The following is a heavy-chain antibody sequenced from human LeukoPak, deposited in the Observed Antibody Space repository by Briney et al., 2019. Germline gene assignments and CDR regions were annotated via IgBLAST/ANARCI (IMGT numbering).Heavy chain of an antibody. Sequence: GGSLRLSCAASGFTFSSYWMSWVRQAPGKGLEWVANIKQDGSEKYYVDSVKGRFTISRDNAKNSLYLQMNSLRAEDTAVYYCARGSYCSSTSCYRHYFDYWGQGTLVTVSS. CDR1: GFTFSSYW. CDR2: IKQDGSEK. J-gene: IGHJ4*02. V-gene: IGHV3-7*01. D-gene: IGHD2-2*02. CDR3: ARGSYCSSTSCYRHYFDY.